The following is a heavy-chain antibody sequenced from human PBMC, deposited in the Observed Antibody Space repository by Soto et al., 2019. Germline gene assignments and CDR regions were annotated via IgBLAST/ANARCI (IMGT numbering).Heavy chain of an antibody. V-gene: IGHV3-53*01. CDR1: GFTFSSYA. CDR3: ARVNPPYP. CDR2: IYSDGNT. J-gene: IGHJ5*02. Sequence: GGSLRLSCAASGFTFSSYAMNWVRQAPGKGLEWASIIYSDGNTYYADSVKGRFTISRDVSKNTLYLQMNSLRADDTAVYYCARVNPPYPWGQGTLVTVSS.